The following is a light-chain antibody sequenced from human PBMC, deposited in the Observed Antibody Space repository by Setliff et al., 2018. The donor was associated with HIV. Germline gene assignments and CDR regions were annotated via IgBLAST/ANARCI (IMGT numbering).Light chain of an antibody. CDR1: ISDVGSYNL. J-gene: IGLJ1*01. V-gene: IGLV2-14*02. CDR2: EVT. CDR3: SSYTFSSTPYV. Sequence: QSVLTQPASVSGSPGQSITISCTGTISDVGSYNLVSWYQHHPGKAPKLMIYEVTKRPSGVSNRFSGSKSGNTASLTISGLQAEDEADYYCSSYTFSSTPYVFGTGTKVTVL.